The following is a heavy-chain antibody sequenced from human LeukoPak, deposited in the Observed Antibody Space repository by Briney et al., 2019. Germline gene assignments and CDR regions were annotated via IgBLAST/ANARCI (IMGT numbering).Heavy chain of an antibody. V-gene: IGHV1-8*03. D-gene: IGHD2-8*01. CDR2: MHPNSGNT. CDR3: ARAAPVYASYYYYYYMDV. J-gene: IGHJ6*03. Sequence: ASVKVSCKASGHTFTSYDINWVRQATGQGLEWMRWMHPNSGNTGYAQKFQGRVTITRNTSISTAYMELSSLRSEDTAVYYCARAAPVYASYYYYYYMDVWGKGTTVTVSS. CDR1: GHTFTSYD.